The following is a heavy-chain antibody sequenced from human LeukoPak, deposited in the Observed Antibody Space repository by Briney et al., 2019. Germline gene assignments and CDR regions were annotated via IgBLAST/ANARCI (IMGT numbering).Heavy chain of an antibody. CDR3: ASGEFDYYDSIIF. CDR1: GFTFSSYW. D-gene: IGHD3-22*01. J-gene: IGHJ4*02. Sequence: GGSLRLSCEASGFTFSSYWMHWVRQAPGKGLVWVSRINSDGSSTSYAVSVKGRFTISRDNAKKTLYLQMNSLRAEDTAVYYCASGEFDYYDSIIFGGQGTLVTVSS. V-gene: IGHV3-74*01. CDR2: INSDGSST.